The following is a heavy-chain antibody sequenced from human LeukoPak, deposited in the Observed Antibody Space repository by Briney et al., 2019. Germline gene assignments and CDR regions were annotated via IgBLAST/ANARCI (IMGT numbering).Heavy chain of an antibody. Sequence: GGSLRLSCAASGFTFSSYSMNWVRQAPGKGLEWVSSISSSSSYIYYADSVKGRFTISRDNAKNSLYLQMNSLRAEDTAVYYCARDQRRTGTTVEYWGQGTLVTVSS. CDR1: GFTFSSYS. V-gene: IGHV3-21*01. J-gene: IGHJ4*02. CDR3: ARDQRRTGTTVEY. CDR2: ISSSSSYI. D-gene: IGHD1-7*01.